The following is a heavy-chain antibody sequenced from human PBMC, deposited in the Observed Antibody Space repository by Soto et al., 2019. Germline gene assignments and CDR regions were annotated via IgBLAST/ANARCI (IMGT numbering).Heavy chain of an antibody. CDR1: GYTFSTYA. CDR2: IHAGNGDT. Sequence: QVQLVQSGAEVKKPGASVKVSCKASGYTFSTYAVQWVRQAPGQSLEWIGWIHAGNGDTKYSQKFRDRVTITRDTSASTTYMELSSLRSEDTAVYYCARVPRYTSDIVEVPAVMFEDWFVPWGQGTLVTVSS. D-gene: IGHD2-2*01. V-gene: IGHV1-3*01. CDR3: ARVPRYTSDIVEVPAVMFEDWFVP. J-gene: IGHJ5*02.